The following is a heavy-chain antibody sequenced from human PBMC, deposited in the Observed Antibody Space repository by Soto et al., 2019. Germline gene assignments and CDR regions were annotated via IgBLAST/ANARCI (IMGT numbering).Heavy chain of an antibody. CDR1: GGTFSSYA. Sequence: SVKVSCKASGGTFSSYAISWVRQAPGQGLEWMGGIVPIFGTANYAQKFQGRVTITADESTSTAYMELSSLRSEDTAVYYCARGASHYDILTGYYWGQGTLVTVSS. D-gene: IGHD3-9*01. J-gene: IGHJ4*02. CDR2: IVPIFGTA. CDR3: ARGASHYDILTGYY. V-gene: IGHV1-69*13.